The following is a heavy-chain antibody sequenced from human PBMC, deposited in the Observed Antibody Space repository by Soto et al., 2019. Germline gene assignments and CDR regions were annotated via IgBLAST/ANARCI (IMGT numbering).Heavy chain of an antibody. CDR2: ISSSSRYT. V-gene: IGHV3-11*05. CDR3: ARAYGRDRYFDL. Sequence: QVQLVESGGDLVKPGGSLRLSCAASGFTFSDYYMNWIRQAPGKGLEWVSYISSSSRYTNSADSVKGRFTISRDNAKNSLCLQMNSLRAEDTAVYYCARAYGRDRYFDLWGRGTLVTVSS. D-gene: IGHD4-17*01. J-gene: IGHJ2*01. CDR1: GFTFSDYY.